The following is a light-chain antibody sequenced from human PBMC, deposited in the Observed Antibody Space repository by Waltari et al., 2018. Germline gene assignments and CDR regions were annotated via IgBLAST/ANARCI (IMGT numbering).Light chain of an antibody. V-gene: IGLV3-21*01. CDR2: ADS. CDR1: NVGSKT. CDR3: QVWDGGINF. J-gene: IGLJ7*01. Sequence: SYELTQPRSVSVSPGQTASIPCGGDNVGSKTVQWYQQKPPQAPVLVIYADSNRPSGIPERFSGSNSGNTATLTISGVEAGGEADYYCQVWDGGINFFGGGTRLSVL.